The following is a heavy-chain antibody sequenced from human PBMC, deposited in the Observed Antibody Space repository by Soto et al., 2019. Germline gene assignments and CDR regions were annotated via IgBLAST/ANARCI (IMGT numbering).Heavy chain of an antibody. D-gene: IGHD3-10*01. J-gene: IGHJ6*03. CDR1: GGSFSGYY. Sequence: SETLSLTCAVSGGSFSGYYWSWIRQPPGKGLEWIGEINHSGSTNYNPSLKSRVTISVDTSKNQFSLKLSSVTAADTAVYYCARGRGITMVRVYYYYMDVWGKGTTVTVSS. V-gene: IGHV4-34*01. CDR2: INHSGST. CDR3: ARGRGITMVRVYYYYMDV.